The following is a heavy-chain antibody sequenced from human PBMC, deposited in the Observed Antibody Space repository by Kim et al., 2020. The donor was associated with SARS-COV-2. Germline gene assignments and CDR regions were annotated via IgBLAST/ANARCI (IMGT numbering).Heavy chain of an antibody. Sequence: NPSLKGRATISVDTSKNQFSLKLSSVTAADTAVYYCARAKMDYGDYFDYWGQGSLVTVSS. D-gene: IGHD4-17*01. CDR3: ARAKMDYGDYFDY. V-gene: IGHV4-31*02. J-gene: IGHJ4*02.